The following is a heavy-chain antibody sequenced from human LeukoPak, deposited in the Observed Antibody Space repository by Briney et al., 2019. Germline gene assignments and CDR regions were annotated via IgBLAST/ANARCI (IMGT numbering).Heavy chain of an antibody. CDR2: ISYSSSNI. D-gene: IGHD3-3*01. V-gene: IGHV3-48*01. J-gene: IGHJ4*02. CDR1: GFSFSSCS. Sequence: GGSLRLSCAASGFSFSSCSMNWVRQAPGKGLEWISYISYSSSNIQYADSVNGRFTSSRDNAKNSLYLQMNTLRAEDTAVYYCVRDFWVFGPGLTEDYWGQGTLVTVSS. CDR3: VRDFWVFGPGLTEDY.